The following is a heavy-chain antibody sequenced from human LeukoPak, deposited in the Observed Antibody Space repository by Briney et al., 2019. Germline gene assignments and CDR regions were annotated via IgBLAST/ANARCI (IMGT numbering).Heavy chain of an antibody. Sequence: SVKVSCEASGFTFTRSAVQWVRQTRGHGLEWIGWIVVGSGNTNYAQKFQKRVTINRDMSTSTAYVELNSLRSEDTAVYYCATDDVTTGTKTALGYWGQGTLVTVSS. CDR3: ATDDVTTGTKTALGY. J-gene: IGHJ4*02. D-gene: IGHD1-1*01. V-gene: IGHV1-58*01. CDR1: GFTFTRSA. CDR2: IVVGSGNT.